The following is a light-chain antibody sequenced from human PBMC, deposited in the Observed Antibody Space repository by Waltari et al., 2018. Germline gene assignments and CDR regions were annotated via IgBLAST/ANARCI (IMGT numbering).Light chain of an antibody. J-gene: IGKJ1*01. V-gene: IGKV4-1*01. Sequence: DIVMTQSPDSLAVSLGERATFNCKSSQSVLYSSNNKNYLAWYQQKPGQPPKLLIYGASTRESGVPERFSGSGSGTDFTLTISSLQAEDVAVYYCQQYLTSSWTFGQGTKVEIK. CDR3: QQYLTSSWT. CDR2: GAS. CDR1: QSVLYSSNNKNY.